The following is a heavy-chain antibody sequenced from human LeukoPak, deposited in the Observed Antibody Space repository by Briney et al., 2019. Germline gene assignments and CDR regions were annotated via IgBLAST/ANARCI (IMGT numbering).Heavy chain of an antibody. D-gene: IGHD2-15*01. CDR1: GFTFSSYA. CDR3: ARALGCSGGSCYDDY. Sequence: GGSLRLSCAGSGFTFSSYAMSWVRQAPGKGLEWVSSISSSSSYIYYADSVKGRFTISRDNAKNSLYLQMNSLRAEDTAVYYCARALGCSGGSCYDDYWGQGTLVTVSS. V-gene: IGHV3-21*01. CDR2: ISSSSSYI. J-gene: IGHJ4*02.